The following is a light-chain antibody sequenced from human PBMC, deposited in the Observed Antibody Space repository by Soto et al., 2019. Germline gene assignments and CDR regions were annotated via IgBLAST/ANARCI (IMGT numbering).Light chain of an antibody. CDR2: GNR. V-gene: IGLV1-40*01. Sequence: QSVLTQPPSVSGAPGQRVTISCTGSSSNIGAGFDVHWYQQLPGTAPKLLIYGNRKRPSGVPDRFSGSKSGTSASLAINGLQAEDEAHYSCQSYDSSLSGSWVFGGGTKLTVL. CDR3: QSYDSSLSGSWV. CDR1: SSNIGAGFD. J-gene: IGLJ3*02.